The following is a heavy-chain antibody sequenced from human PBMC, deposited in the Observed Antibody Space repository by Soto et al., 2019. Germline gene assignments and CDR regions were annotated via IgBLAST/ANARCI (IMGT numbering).Heavy chain of an antibody. CDR2: ISNNGGNK. Sequence: QVQLVESGGGVVQPGRSLRLSCAASGFTFSSHGMHWVRQAPGKGLEWVASISNNGGNKFHADSVKGQFTISRDNSKNTLYLQMNSLRADDTAVYYCAKAPAYDSSGYYYYFDHWGQGILVTVSS. CDR1: GFTFSSHG. D-gene: IGHD3-22*01. CDR3: AKAPAYDSSGYYYYFDH. V-gene: IGHV3-30*18. J-gene: IGHJ4*02.